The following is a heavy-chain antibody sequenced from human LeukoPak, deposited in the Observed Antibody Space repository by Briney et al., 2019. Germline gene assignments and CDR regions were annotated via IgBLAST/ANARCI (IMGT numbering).Heavy chain of an antibody. Sequence: GRSLRLSCAASGFTFDDYAMHWVRQAPGKGLEWVSGISWNSGSIGYADSVKGRFTISRDNAKNSLYLQMNSLRAEDTALYYCARGRVASSGRGDYYFDYWGQGTLVTVS. CDR3: ARGRVASSGRGDYYFDY. D-gene: IGHD6-19*01. CDR1: GFTFDDYA. V-gene: IGHV3-9*01. CDR2: ISWNSGSI. J-gene: IGHJ4*02.